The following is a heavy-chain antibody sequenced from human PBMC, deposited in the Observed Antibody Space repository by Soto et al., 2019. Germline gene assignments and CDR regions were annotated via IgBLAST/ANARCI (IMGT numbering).Heavy chain of an antibody. D-gene: IGHD2-15*01. Sequence: QTLSLTCAVSGDSVSSNNISWNWLRQSPWRGLEWLGRKYYRSKCYNEYAVSVRSRITINLDTSKNQFSLQLNSVTPEDTAVYYCATGRWSTFDYWGQGAQVTVSS. CDR2: KYYRSKCYN. V-gene: IGHV6-1*01. J-gene: IGHJ4*02. CDR1: GDSVSSNNIS. CDR3: ATGRWSTFDY.